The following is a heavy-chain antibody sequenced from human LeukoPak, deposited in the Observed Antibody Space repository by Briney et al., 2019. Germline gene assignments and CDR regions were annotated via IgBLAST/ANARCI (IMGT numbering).Heavy chain of an antibody. CDR1: GYTFTGYY. V-gene: IGHV1-2*02. D-gene: IGHD3-10*01. CDR2: INPNSGGT. J-gene: IGHJ4*02. CDR3: ARAEYYYGSGSYFPGY. Sequence: GASVKVSCKASGYTFTGYYMHWVRQAPGQGLEWMGWINPNSGGTNYAQKFQGRATMTRDTSTSTAYMELSRLRSDDTAVYYCARAEYYYGSGSYFPGYWGQGTLVTVSS.